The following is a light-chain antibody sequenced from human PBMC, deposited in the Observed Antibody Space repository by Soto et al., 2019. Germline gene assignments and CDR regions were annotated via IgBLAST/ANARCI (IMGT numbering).Light chain of an antibody. CDR2: DVS. Sequence: DIQITQSPSTLSASVGDRVTITCRASQNIERWLAWYQQKPGKAPKLLLYDVSSLESGVPSRFSGSGSGTEFTLTISSLQPDDFATYYCQQYSTYSTFGQGTRLDIK. CDR1: QNIERW. CDR3: QQYSTYST. J-gene: IGKJ5*01. V-gene: IGKV1-5*01.